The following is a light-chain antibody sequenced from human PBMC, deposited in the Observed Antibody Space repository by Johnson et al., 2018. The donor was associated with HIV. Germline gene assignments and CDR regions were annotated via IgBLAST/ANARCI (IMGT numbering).Light chain of an antibody. CDR2: DNN. Sequence: QSVLTQSPSVSAAPGQKVTISCSGSSSNIGNNYVSWYQQLPGTAPKLLIYDNNKRPSGIPDRISGSKSGTSATLGITGLQTGDEADYYCGTWDSILSAPYFFRTGSKVTVL. CDR3: GTWDSILSAPYF. CDR1: SSNIGNNY. V-gene: IGLV1-51*01. J-gene: IGLJ1*01.